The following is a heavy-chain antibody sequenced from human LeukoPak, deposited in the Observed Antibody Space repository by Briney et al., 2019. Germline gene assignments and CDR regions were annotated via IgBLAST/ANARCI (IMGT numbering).Heavy chain of an antibody. V-gene: IGHV3-48*03. Sequence: GGSLRLSCAASGFTFSSYEMNWVRQAPGKGLEWVSYISSSGSSIYYADSVKGRFTISRDNAKNSLYLQMNSLRAEDTAVYYCARDRWDPRYHFEYWGQGTLVTVSS. CDR2: ISSSGSSI. CDR1: GFTFSSYE. D-gene: IGHD5-24*01. CDR3: ARDRWDPRYHFEY. J-gene: IGHJ4*02.